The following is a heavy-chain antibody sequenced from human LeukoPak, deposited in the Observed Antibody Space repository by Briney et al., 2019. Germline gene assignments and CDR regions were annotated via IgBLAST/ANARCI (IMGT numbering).Heavy chain of an antibody. Sequence: ASVKVSGKASGCTFTSYVISGVRRAAGQGVEWMGWISSYNGKTNYAQKLQGRVTMTTDTSTSTAYMELRSLRSDDTAVYYCARGPMYGSGTLDWFDPWGQGTLVTVSS. V-gene: IGHV1-18*01. J-gene: IGHJ5*02. CDR1: GCTFTSYV. D-gene: IGHD3-10*01. CDR3: ARGPMYGSGTLDWFDP. CDR2: ISSYNGKT.